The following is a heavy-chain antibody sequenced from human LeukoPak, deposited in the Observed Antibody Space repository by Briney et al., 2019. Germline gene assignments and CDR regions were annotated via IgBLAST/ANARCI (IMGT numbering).Heavy chain of an antibody. J-gene: IGHJ4*02. D-gene: IGHD2-2*01. V-gene: IGHV1-18*01. CDR3: ARDYRLLGFVVPAAILGY. Sequence: APVKLSGTASGYTFTSFGLSPGRHSPGPGHQRMGWFTAYNGNTNYAQKLQGRVTMTTDASTSTAYMELRSLRSDDTAVYYCARDYRLLGFVVPAAILGYWGQGTLVTVSS. CDR1: GYTFTSFG. CDR2: FTAYNGNT.